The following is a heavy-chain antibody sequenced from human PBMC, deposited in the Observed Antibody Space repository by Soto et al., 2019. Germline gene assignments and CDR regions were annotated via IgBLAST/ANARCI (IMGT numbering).Heavy chain of an antibody. Sequence: SVKVSCKASGGTFSSYAISWVRQAPGQGLEWMGGIIPIFGTTNYAQKFQGRVTMTTDASTSTAYMELRSLRSDDTAVYYCARRPRDYADWFDPWGQGTLVTVSS. J-gene: IGHJ5*02. CDR1: GGTFSSYA. CDR3: ARRPRDYADWFDP. D-gene: IGHD4-17*01. CDR2: IIPIFGTT. V-gene: IGHV1-69*05.